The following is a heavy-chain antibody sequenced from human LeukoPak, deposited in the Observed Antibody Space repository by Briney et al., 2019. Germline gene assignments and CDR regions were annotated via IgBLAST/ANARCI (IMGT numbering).Heavy chain of an antibody. J-gene: IGHJ4*02. CDR3: ARQGDDIITFGGGMGY. V-gene: IGHV4-34*01. CDR1: GGSFSGYY. D-gene: IGHD3-16*01. CDR2: INHSGST. Sequence: PETLSLTCAVYGGSFSGYYWSWIRQPPGKGLEWIGEINHSGSTNYNPSLKSRVTISVDTSKNQFSLKLSSVTAADTAVYYCARQGDDIITFGGGMGYWGQGTLVTVSS.